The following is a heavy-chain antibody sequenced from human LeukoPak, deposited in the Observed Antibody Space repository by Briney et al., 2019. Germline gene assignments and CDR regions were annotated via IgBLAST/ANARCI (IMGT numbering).Heavy chain of an antibody. J-gene: IGHJ3*02. D-gene: IGHD3-22*01. CDR2: IYTSGST. CDR1: GGSISSGSYY. Sequence: SETLSLTCTVSGGSISSGSYYWSWIRQPAGKGLEWIGRIYTSGSTNYNPSLKSRVTMSVDTSKNQFSLKLSSVTAADTAVYYCARDLADYYDSSGYYRNAFDIWGQGTMVTVSS. CDR3: ARDLADYYDSSGYYRNAFDI. V-gene: IGHV4-61*02.